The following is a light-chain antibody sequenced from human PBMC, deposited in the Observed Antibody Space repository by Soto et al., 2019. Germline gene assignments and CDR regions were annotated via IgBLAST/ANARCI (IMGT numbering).Light chain of an antibody. J-gene: IGKJ1*01. CDR2: KAS. V-gene: IGKV1-5*03. CDR1: QSISSW. Sequence: DIQMTQSPSTLSASVGDRVTITCRASQSISSWLAWYQQKSGKAPKLLIYKASSLESGVPSRFSGSGSGTEFTLTISSLQADDFASYYCQQYKTYPWTFGEGTEVEIK. CDR3: QQYKTYPWT.